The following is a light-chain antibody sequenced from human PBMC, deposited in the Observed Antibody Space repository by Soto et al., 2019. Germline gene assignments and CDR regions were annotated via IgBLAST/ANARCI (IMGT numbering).Light chain of an antibody. Sequence: QSELTQPPSVSGAPGQRVTISCTGSSSNIGAGYDVHWYQQLPGTAPKLLIYGNSNRPSGVPDRFSGSKSGTSASLAITGLQAEDEADYYCQSYDSSLSVNYVFGTGTKLTVL. CDR2: GNS. V-gene: IGLV1-40*01. J-gene: IGLJ1*01. CDR1: SSNIGAGYD. CDR3: QSYDSSLSVNYV.